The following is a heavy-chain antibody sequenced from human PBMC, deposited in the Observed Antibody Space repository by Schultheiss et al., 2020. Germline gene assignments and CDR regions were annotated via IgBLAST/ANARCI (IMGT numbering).Heavy chain of an antibody. CDR1: GFTFSSYG. D-gene: IGHD6-19*01. CDR2: ISYDGSNK. J-gene: IGHJ6*02. V-gene: IGHV3-30*03. CDR3: ASGRQVAVALERYYYYGMDV. Sequence: SLKISCAASGFTFSSYGMHWVRQAPGKGLEWVAVISYDGSNKYYADSVKGRFTISRDNAKNSLYLQMNSLRAEDTAVYYCASGRQVAVALERYYYYGMDVWGQGTTVTVSS.